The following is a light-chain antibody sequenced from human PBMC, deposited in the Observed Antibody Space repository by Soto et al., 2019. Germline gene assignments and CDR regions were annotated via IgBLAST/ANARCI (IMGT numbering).Light chain of an antibody. CDR3: QQYNHWPLS. V-gene: IGKV3-15*01. J-gene: IGKJ4*01. CDR2: AAS. Sequence: VMTQSPATLSVSPGERATLSCRASQGLGTNLAWSQQRPGQAPRLLIYAASTRATGVPARFSGSGSETDFTLTITTLQSEDFAVYYCQQYNHWPLSFGVGTKVEIK. CDR1: QGLGTN.